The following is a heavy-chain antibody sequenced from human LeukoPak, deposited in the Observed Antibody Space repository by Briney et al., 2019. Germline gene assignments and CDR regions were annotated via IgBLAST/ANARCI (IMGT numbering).Heavy chain of an antibody. CDR3: ARGGYGFVYFDY. V-gene: IGHV3-66*01. CDR2: IYGGGST. Sequence: GGSLRLSCAASGFTVSTNSMSWVRQAPGKGLEWASVIYGGGSTYYADSVKGRFTISRDNFKNTLYLHMNSLRAEDTALYYCARGGYGFVYFDYWGQGSLVTVSS. CDR1: GFTVSTNS. J-gene: IGHJ4*02. D-gene: IGHD5-18*01.